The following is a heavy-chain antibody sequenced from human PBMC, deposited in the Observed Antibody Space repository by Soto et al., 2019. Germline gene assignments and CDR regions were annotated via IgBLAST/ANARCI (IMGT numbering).Heavy chain of an antibody. CDR1: GYPFTDYY. CDR3: ARKLELRGSYYYYYDMDV. J-gene: IGHJ6*02. CDR2: INPNSGGT. D-gene: IGHD1-7*01. V-gene: IGHV1-2*02. Sequence: XSVKVSCKASGYPFTDYYMHWVRQAPGQGLEWMGWINPNSGGTNYAQKFQGRVTMTRDTSISTAYMELSRLRSDDTAVYYCARKLELRGSYYYYYDMDVWGQGTTVTVSS.